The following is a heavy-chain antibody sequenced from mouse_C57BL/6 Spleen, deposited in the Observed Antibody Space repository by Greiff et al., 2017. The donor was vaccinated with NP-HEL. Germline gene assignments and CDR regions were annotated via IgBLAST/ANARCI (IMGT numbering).Heavy chain of an antibody. D-gene: IGHD2-13*01. Sequence: EVQLQQSGAELVKPGASVKLSCTASGFNIKDYYMHWVKQRTEQGLEWIGRIDPADGETKYAPKFQGKATITADTSSNTAYLQLSILTSEDTAVYYCASEGMVTPLDYWGQGTTLTVSS. CDR1: GFNIKDYY. CDR3: ASEGMVTPLDY. J-gene: IGHJ2*01. CDR2: IDPADGET. V-gene: IGHV14-2*01.